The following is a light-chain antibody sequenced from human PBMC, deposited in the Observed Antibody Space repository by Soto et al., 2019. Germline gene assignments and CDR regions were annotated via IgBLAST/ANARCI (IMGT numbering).Light chain of an antibody. J-gene: IGKJ3*01. CDR2: LTS. CDR3: MQALQSPLT. V-gene: IGKV2-28*01. Sequence: DIVMTQSPLSLPVTPGEPASISCRSSQSLLHSNGYKYLNWYLQKPGQSPLLLIYLTSTRASGVPDRFSGRVSRTDFPLKIRKVEADDVGVYYCMQALQSPLTFGPGTKVYIK. CDR1: QSLLHSNGYKY.